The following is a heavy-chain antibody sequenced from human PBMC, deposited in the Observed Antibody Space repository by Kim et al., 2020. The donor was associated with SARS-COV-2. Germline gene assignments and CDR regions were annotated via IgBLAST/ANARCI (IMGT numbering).Heavy chain of an antibody. V-gene: IGHV4-34*01. J-gene: IGHJ4*02. D-gene: IGHD3-10*01. CDR1: GGSFSGYY. Sequence: SETLSLTCAVYGGSFSGYYWSWIRQPPGKGLEWIGEINHSGSTNYNPSLKSRVTISVDTSKNQFSLKLSSVTAADTAVYYCARGRGSYYYGSGSYYGYFDYWGQGTLVTVSS. CDR2: INHSGST. CDR3: ARGRGSYYYGSGSYYGYFDY.